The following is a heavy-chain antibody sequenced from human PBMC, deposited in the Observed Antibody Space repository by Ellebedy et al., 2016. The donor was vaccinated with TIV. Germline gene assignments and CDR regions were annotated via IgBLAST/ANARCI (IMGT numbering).Heavy chain of an antibody. Sequence: ASVKVSCXASGYTFTSYGISWVRQAPGQGLEWMGWISAYNGNTNYAQKLQGRVTMTTDTSTRTAYMELRSLRSDDTAVYYCARGRHDLPGYYYYYGMDVWGQGTTVTVSS. J-gene: IGHJ6*02. CDR3: ARGRHDLPGYYYYYGMDV. D-gene: IGHD3/OR15-3a*01. CDR1: GYTFTSYG. V-gene: IGHV1-18*01. CDR2: ISAYNGNT.